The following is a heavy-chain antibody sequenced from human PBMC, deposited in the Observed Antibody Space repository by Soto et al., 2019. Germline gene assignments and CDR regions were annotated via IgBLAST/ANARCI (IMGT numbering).Heavy chain of an antibody. CDR1: GFTFTSYW. V-gene: IGHV5-51*01. CDR2: IYPGDSDS. D-gene: IGHD2-2*01. Sequence: AESMTTSYKVSGFTFTSYWIAWVLQMPGKGLEWMGIIYPGDSDSSYSPSFQGQVTISADKSINTAYLHWSSLKASDTAIYYCAKNEGYCSTTTCSNFDYWGQGTMVTVSS. J-gene: IGHJ4*02. CDR3: AKNEGYCSTTTCSNFDY.